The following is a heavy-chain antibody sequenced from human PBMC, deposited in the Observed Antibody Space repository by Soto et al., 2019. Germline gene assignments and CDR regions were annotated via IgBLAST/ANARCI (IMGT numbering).Heavy chain of an antibody. V-gene: IGHV1-18*01. Sequence: ASVKVSCKASGYTFTSYGISWVRQAPGQGLEWMGWISAYNGNTNYAQKLQGRVTMTTDTSTSTAYMELRGLRSDDTAVYYCARGSLYSSGWYRWFDPWGQGTLVTVSS. CDR3: ARGSLYSSGWYRWFDP. J-gene: IGHJ5*02. CDR1: GYTFTSYG. CDR2: ISAYNGNT. D-gene: IGHD6-19*01.